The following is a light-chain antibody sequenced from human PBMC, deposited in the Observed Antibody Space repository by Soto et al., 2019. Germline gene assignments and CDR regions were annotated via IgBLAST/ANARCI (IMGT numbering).Light chain of an antibody. CDR1: QTVSSS. CDR2: EAS. Sequence: EIVLTQSPATLSLSPGERATLSCRASQTVSSSLAWYQQKPGQAPRLLIYEASNRATGIPARFSGSGSGADFTLTISSLEPEDFALYYCQQHIKWHLTFGGGSKVEIX. J-gene: IGKJ4*01. CDR3: QQHIKWHLT. V-gene: IGKV3-11*01.